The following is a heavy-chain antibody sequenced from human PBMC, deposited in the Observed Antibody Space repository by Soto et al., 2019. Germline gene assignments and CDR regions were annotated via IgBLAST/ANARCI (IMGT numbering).Heavy chain of an antibody. CDR1: GGSFSVYY. CDR3: ARKLEPIRLNWFDP. D-gene: IGHD5-12*01. V-gene: IGHV4-34*01. J-gene: IGHJ5*02. CDR2: INHSGST. Sequence: PSETLSLTCAVYGGSFSVYYWSWIRHPPGKGLEWIGEINHSGSTNYNPSLKSRVTISVDTSKNQFSLKLSSVTAADTAVYYCARKLEPIRLNWFDPWGQGTLVTVSS.